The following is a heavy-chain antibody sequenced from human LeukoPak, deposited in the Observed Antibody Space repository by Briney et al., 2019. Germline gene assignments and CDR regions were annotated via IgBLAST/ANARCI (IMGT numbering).Heavy chain of an antibody. CDR2: ISSSGSTI. CDR1: GFTFSDYY. J-gene: IGHJ4*02. V-gene: IGHV3-11*01. CDR3: ASPLSTLGYCSSTSCYADY. Sequence: GGSLRLSCAASGFTFSDYYMSWIRQAPGKGLEWVSYISSSGSTIYYADSVKGRFTISRDNAKNSLYLQMNSLRAEDTAVYYCASPLSTLGYCSSTSCYADYWGQGTLVTVSS. D-gene: IGHD2-2*01.